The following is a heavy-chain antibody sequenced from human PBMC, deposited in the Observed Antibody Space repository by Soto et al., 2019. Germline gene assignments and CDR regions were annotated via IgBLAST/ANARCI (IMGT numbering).Heavy chain of an antibody. V-gene: IGHV4-31*03. Sequence: LSLTCTVSGGSISSGGYYWSWIRQHPGKGLEWIGYIYYSGSTYYNPSLKSRVTISVDTSKNQFSLKLSSVTAADTAVYYCARESRYYDSTASGYGMDVWGQGTTVTAP. J-gene: IGHJ6*02. CDR1: GGSISSGGYY. CDR3: ARESRYYDSTASGYGMDV. D-gene: IGHD3-22*01. CDR2: IYYSGST.